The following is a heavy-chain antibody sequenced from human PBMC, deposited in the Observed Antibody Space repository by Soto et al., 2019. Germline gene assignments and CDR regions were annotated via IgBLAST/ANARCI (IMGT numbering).Heavy chain of an antibody. CDR3: AKVRSRRYFDWLPPFDY. V-gene: IGHV3-30*18. D-gene: IGHD3-9*01. Sequence: GGSLRLSCAASGFTFSSYGMHWVRQAPGKGLEWVAVISYDGSNKYYADSVKGRFTISRDNSKNTLYLQMNSLRAEDTAVYYCAKVRSRRYFDWLPPFDYWGQGTLVTVSS. CDR2: ISYDGSNK. CDR1: GFTFSSYG. J-gene: IGHJ4*02.